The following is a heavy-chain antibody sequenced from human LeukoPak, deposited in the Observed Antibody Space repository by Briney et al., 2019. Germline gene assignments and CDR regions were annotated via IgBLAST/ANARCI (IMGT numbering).Heavy chain of an antibody. CDR2: ISYDGSNK. D-gene: IGHD3-9*01. V-gene: IGHV3-30-3*01. CDR3: ARGGDILTGYYKEVVY. CDR1: GFTFSSYA. J-gene: IGHJ4*02. Sequence: QSGRSLRLSCAASGFTFSSYAMHWVRQAPGKGLEWVAVISYDGSNKYYADSVKGRFTISRDNSKNTLYLQMNSLRAEDTAVYYSARGGDILTGYYKEVVYWGQGTLVTVSS.